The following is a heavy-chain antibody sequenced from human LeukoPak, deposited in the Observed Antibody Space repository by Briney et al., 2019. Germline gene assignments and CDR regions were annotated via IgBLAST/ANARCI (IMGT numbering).Heavy chain of an antibody. Sequence: GASVKVSCKASGGTFSSYAISWVRQAPGQGLEWMGGIIPIFGTANYAQKFQGRVTITADESTSTAYMELSSLRSEDTAVYYCARTYSSSWRDAFDIWGQGTMVTVSS. J-gene: IGHJ3*02. CDR2: IIPIFGTA. CDR1: GGTFSSYA. V-gene: IGHV1-69*13. CDR3: ARTYSSSWRDAFDI. D-gene: IGHD6-6*01.